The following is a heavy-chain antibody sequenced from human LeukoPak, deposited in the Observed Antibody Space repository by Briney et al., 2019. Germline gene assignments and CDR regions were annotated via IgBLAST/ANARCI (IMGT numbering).Heavy chain of an antibody. CDR1: GGTFSSYA. J-gene: IGHJ5*02. D-gene: IGHD3-9*01. CDR3: ASSSNWLFSWFDP. CDR2: IIPIFGTA. V-gene: IGHV1-69*06. Sequence: GASVKVSCKASGGTFSSYAISWVRQAPGQGLEWMGGIIPIFGTANYAQKFQGRVTITADKSTSTAYMELSSLRSEDTAVYYCASSSNWLFSWFDPWGQGTLVTVSS.